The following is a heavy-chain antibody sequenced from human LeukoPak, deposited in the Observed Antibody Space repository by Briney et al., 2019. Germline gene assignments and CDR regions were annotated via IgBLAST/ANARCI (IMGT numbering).Heavy chain of an antibody. CDR3: AKALGGGGDHYYYYYMDV. Sequence: GRSLRLSCAASGFTFSSYGMHWVRQAPGKGLEWVAVIWYGGSNKYYADSVKGRFTISRDNSKNTLYLQMNSLRAEDTAVYYCAKALGGGGDHYYYYYMDVWGKGTTVTVSS. CDR1: GFTFSSYG. D-gene: IGHD2-21*01. V-gene: IGHV3-30*18. CDR2: IWYGGSNK. J-gene: IGHJ6*03.